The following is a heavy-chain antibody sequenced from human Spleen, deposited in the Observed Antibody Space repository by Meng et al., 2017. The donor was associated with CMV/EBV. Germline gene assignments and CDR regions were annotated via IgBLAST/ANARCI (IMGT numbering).Heavy chain of an antibody. J-gene: IGHJ4*02. D-gene: IGHD2-2*01. CDR3: AKDGVVVPAAQSFFDY. CDR2: LSGSGGRT. CDR1: GFTFSSYA. V-gene: IGHV3-23*01. Sequence: GESLKISCAASGFTFSSYAMNWVRQAPGKGLEWVSGLSGSGGRTYYADSVKGRFTISRDNSKNTLYLQMNSLRAEDTAVYYCAKDGVVVPAAQSFFDYWGQGTLVTVS.